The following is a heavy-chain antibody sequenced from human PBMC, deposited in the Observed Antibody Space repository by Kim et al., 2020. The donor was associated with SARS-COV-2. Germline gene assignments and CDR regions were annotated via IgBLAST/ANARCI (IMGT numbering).Heavy chain of an antibody. D-gene: IGHD3-3*01. CDR3: ARHSTIFGVDTDNWFDP. J-gene: IGHJ5*02. CDR1: GGSISSSSYY. CDR2: IYYSGST. V-gene: IGHV4-39*01. Sequence: SETLSLTCTVSGGSISSSSYYWGWIRQPPGKGLEWIGSIYYSGSTYYNPSLKSRVTISVDTSKNQFSLKLSSVTAADTAVYYCARHSTIFGVDTDNWFDPWGQGTLVTVSS.